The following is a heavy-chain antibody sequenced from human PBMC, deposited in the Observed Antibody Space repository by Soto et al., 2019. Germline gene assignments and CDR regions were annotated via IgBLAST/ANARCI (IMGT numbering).Heavy chain of an antibody. D-gene: IGHD1-26*01. V-gene: IGHV1-69*12. J-gene: IGHJ6*02. Sequence: QVQLVQSGAEVKKPGSSVKVSCKASGGTFSSYAISWVRQAPGQGLEWMGGIIPIFGTADYAQTFQGRVTITADESTSTAYMELSSLRSEDKAVYYCASHTGSSPEGRYYYGMDVWGQGTTVTVSS. CDR3: ASHTGSSPEGRYYYGMDV. CDR2: IIPIFGTA. CDR1: GGTFSSYA.